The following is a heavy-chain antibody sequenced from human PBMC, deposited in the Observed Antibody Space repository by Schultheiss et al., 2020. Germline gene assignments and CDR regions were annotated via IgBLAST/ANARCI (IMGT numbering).Heavy chain of an antibody. V-gene: IGHV3-48*01. CDR2: ISSSSSTI. CDR1: GFTFSSYS. J-gene: IGHJ4*02. Sequence: GESLKISCAASGFTFSSYSMNWVRQAPGKGLEWVSYISSSSSTIYYADSVKGRFTISRDNSKNTLYLQMNSLRAEDTAVYYCARGERGSLDYWGQGTLVTVSS. CDR3: ARGERGSLDY. D-gene: IGHD3-16*01.